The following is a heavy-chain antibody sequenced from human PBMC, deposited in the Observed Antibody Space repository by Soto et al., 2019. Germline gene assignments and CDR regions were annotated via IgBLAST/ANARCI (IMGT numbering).Heavy chain of an antibody. D-gene: IGHD3-3*01. Sequence: SVKVSCKASGGTFSSYAISWVRQAPGQGLEWMGGIIPIFGTANYAQKFQGRVTITADESTSTAYMELSSLRSEDTAVYYCARATAPNYDLWSGSSAFDIWGQGTMVTVSS. CDR1: GGTFSSYA. J-gene: IGHJ3*02. V-gene: IGHV1-69*13. CDR3: ARATAPNYDLWSGSSAFDI. CDR2: IIPIFGTA.